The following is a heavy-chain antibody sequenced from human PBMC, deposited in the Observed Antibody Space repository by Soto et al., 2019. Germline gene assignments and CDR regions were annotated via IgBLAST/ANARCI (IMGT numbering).Heavy chain of an antibody. V-gene: IGHV1-8*01. CDR3: ARGRGPTMVRGVIRFDY. Sequence: ASVKVSCKASGYTFTSYDINWVRQATGQGLEWMGWMNPNSGNTGYAQKFQGRVTMTRNTSISTAYMELSSLRSEDTAVYYCARGRGPTMVRGVIRFDYWGQGTLVTVSS. D-gene: IGHD3-10*01. J-gene: IGHJ4*02. CDR2: MNPNSGNT. CDR1: GYTFTSYD.